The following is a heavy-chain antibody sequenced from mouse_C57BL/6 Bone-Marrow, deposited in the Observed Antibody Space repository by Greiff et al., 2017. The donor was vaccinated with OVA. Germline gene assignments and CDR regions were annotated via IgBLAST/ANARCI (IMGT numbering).Heavy chain of an antibody. Sequence: VQLQQSGAELVRPGASVTLSCKASGYTFTDYEMHWVQQTPVHGLEWIGAIDPGTGGTGYNEKFKGQAILPADKSSSTASMELHSLTSEYSAVYYCTRSYSNYGDFDYWGQGTTLTVSS. J-gene: IGHJ2*01. D-gene: IGHD2-5*01. CDR2: IDPGTGGT. CDR3: TRSYSNYGDFDY. CDR1: GYTFTDYE. V-gene: IGHV1-15*01.